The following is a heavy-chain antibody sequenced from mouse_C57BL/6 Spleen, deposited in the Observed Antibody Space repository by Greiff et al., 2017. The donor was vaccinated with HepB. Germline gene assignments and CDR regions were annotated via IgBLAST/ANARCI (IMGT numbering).Heavy chain of an antibody. CDR2: ISNGGGST. CDR3: ARGNVGAWFAY. J-gene: IGHJ3*01. V-gene: IGHV5-12*01. CDR1: GFTFSDYY. Sequence: EVKLMESGGGLVQPGGSLKLSCAASGFTFSDYYMYWVRQTPEKRLEWVAYISNGGGSTYYPDTVKGRFTISRDNAKNTLYLQMSRLKSEDTAMYYCARGNVGAWFAYWGQGTLVTVSA.